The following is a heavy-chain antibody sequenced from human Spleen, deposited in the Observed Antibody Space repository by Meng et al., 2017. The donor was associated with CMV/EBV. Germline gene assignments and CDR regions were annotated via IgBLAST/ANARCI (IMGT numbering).Heavy chain of an antibody. CDR2: IYYSGST. V-gene: IGHV4-39*07. Sequence: SETLSLTCTVSGGSISSSSYYWGWIRQPPGKGLEWIGSIYYSGSTYYNPSLKSRVTISIDTSNNQFSLNLNSVTAADTAMYYCARVGFYCSSTSCYPNWFDPWGQGTLVTVSS. CDR1: GGSISSSSYY. CDR3: ARVGFYCSSTSCYPNWFDP. J-gene: IGHJ5*02. D-gene: IGHD2-2*01.